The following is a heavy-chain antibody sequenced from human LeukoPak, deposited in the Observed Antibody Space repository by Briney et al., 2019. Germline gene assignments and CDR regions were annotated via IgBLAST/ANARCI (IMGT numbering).Heavy chain of an antibody. J-gene: IGHJ4*02. Sequence: ASVKVSCKASGYTFTHYAMNWVRQAPGQGLEWMGGFDPEDGETIYAQKFQGRVTMTEDTSTDTAYMELSSLRSEDTAVYYCATTVIDDFDYWGQGTLVTVSS. CDR2: FDPEDGET. CDR1: GYTFTHYA. D-gene: IGHD3-10*01. V-gene: IGHV1-24*01. CDR3: ATTVIDDFDY.